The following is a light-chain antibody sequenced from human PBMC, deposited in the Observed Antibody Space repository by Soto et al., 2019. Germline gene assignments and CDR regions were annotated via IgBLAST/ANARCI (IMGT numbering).Light chain of an antibody. V-gene: IGLV2-11*01. J-gene: IGLJ1*01. Sequence: QSALTQPRSVSGSPGQTVTISCTGTSRDVGSYNYVSWYQQYPGKAPKLIIYDVSRRPSGVPDRFSGSKYGSTASLTISGLQAEDEADYYCSSHAGSSAFYVFGTGTKVTVL. CDR1: SRDVGSYNY. CDR2: DVS. CDR3: SSHAGSSAFYV.